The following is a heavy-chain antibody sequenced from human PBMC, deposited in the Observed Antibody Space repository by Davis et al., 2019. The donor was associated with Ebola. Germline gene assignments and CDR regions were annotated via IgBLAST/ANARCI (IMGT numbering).Heavy chain of an antibody. D-gene: IGHD5-18*01. Sequence: GGSLRLSCPASGFTFSSYWMSWVRQAPGKGLEWVAVISYDGSNKYYADSVKGRFTISRDNSKNTLYLQMNSLRAEDTAVYYCAKADTAMVFYYYYYGMDVWGQGTTVTVSS. CDR2: ISYDGSNK. CDR1: GFTFSSYW. V-gene: IGHV3-30*18. J-gene: IGHJ6*02. CDR3: AKADTAMVFYYYYYGMDV.